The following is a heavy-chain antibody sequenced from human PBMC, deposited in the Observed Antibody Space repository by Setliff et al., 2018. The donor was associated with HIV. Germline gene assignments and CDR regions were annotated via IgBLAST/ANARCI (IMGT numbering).Heavy chain of an antibody. Sequence: ASETLSLTCNVSGFSFRNSFYNWGWIRQPPGKGLEWIGTLYYSGTTYYNPSLKSRVTMSIDTSQNQFPLKLTSVTATDTAVYYCARHRYSRSISWFDPWGQGTLVTVSS. V-gene: IGHV4-39*01. D-gene: IGHD6-13*01. CDR2: LYYSGTT. J-gene: IGHJ5*02. CDR3: ARHRYSRSISWFDP. CDR1: GFSFRNSFYN.